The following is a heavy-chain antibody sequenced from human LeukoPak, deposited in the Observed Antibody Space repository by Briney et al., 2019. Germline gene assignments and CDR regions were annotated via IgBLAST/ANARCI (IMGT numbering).Heavy chain of an antibody. Sequence: SETLSLTCTVSGVSVSSNIYYWGRVRQPPGKGPEWIGSMSYSGTTYYNPSLKSRVTISVDTSKNQFSLRLSSVTAADTAVYYCAADYTGHYHVEFDYWGQGTQVTVSS. CDR2: MSYSGTT. D-gene: IGHD2-2*02. CDR1: GVSVSSNIYY. J-gene: IGHJ4*02. CDR3: AADYTGHYHVEFDY. V-gene: IGHV4-39*07.